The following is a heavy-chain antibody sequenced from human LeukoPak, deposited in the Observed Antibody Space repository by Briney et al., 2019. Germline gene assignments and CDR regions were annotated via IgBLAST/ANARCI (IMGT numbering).Heavy chain of an antibody. Sequence: SETLSLTCTVSGGSISSGDYYWSWIRQPPGKGLEWIGYIYYSGSTYYNPSLKSRVTISVDTSKNQFSLKLSSVTAADTAVYYCAREAALQGGSFGDYPAYWSQGTLVTVSS. CDR3: AREAALQGGSFGDYPAY. J-gene: IGHJ4*02. D-gene: IGHD3-16*01. CDR2: IYYSGST. CDR1: GGSISSGDYY. V-gene: IGHV4-30-4*01.